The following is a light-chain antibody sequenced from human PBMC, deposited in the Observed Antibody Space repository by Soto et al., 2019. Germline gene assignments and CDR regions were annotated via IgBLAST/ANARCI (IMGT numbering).Light chain of an antibody. J-gene: IGKJ4*01. CDR1: QGIGND. V-gene: IGKV1-17*01. Sequence: DIQMTQSPSSLSASVGDRVTITCRASQGIGNDLGWYQQKPGKAPKRLIYGASNLQSGVPSRFSGSEFGTEVTLTIRSLQPEDSATYYCQQYYNYPLTFGGGTKVEVK. CDR2: GAS. CDR3: QQYYNYPLT.